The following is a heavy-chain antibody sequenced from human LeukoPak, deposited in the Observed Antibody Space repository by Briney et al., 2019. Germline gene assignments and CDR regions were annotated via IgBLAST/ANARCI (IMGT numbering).Heavy chain of an antibody. CDR2: IYYSGST. CDR1: GGSISSYY. Sequence: SETLSLTCTVSGGSISSYYWSWIRQPPGKGLEWIGYIYYSGSTYYNPSLKSRVTISVDTSKNQFSLKLSSVTAADTAVYYCAREIVVVPAGIRAFDIWGQGTMVTVSS. V-gene: IGHV4-59*12. J-gene: IGHJ3*02. D-gene: IGHD2-2*01. CDR3: AREIVVVPAGIRAFDI.